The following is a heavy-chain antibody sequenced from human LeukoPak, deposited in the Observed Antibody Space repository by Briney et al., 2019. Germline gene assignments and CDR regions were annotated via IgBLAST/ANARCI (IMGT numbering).Heavy chain of an antibody. D-gene: IGHD3-10*01. CDR1: AFTFSNYG. J-gene: IGHJ4*02. V-gene: IGHV3-23*01. CDR3: ARGTTDGLLWFGESPLNFDY. CDR2: IGGTGGIT. Sequence: PGGSLRLSCAASAFTFSNYGMTWVRQAPGKGLEWVSTIGGTGGITYYADSVKGRFTISRDNPKNTLYLQMISLSAEDTAVYYCARGTTDGLLWFGESPLNFDYWGQGTLVTVSS.